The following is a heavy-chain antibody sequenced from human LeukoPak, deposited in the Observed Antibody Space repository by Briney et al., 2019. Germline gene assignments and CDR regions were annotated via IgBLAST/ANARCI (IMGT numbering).Heavy chain of an antibody. CDR1: GFTFSSYA. J-gene: IGHJ4*02. V-gene: IGHV3-23*01. D-gene: IGHD6-19*01. CDR2: FSGSGSST. CDR3: AKVRGSSGWEYYFDC. Sequence: GGSLRLSCEGSGFTFSSYAMSWVRQAPGKGLEWFSGFSGSGSSTYYADSVKGRFTISRDNSKNTLYLEMNSLGAEDTAVYYCAKVRGSSGWEYYFDCWGQGTLVTVSS.